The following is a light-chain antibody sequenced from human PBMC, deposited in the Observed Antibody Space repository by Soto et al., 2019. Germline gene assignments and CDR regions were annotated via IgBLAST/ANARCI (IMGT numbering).Light chain of an antibody. CDR1: TTDVGGYDL. V-gene: IGLV2-8*01. CDR3: CSYTVGDTVV. J-gene: IGLJ2*01. CDR2: EVT. Sequence: QSALTQPPSASGSPGQSVTISCTGTTTDVGGYDLVSWYQQHPGKAPKVIIYEVTKWPSGVPDRFFGSKSGSTASLTVSGLQAEDEAVYYCCSYTVGDTVVFGGGTKLTVL.